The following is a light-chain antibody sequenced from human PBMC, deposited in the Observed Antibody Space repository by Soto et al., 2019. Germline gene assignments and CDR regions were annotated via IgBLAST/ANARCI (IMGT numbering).Light chain of an antibody. Sequence: QSVLTQPPSASGTPGQRVSISCSGGRSNIGSNLVSWYQQLPGTAPKLLLYFNDQRPSGVPDRFSGSKSGTSASLAVSELQSEGEADYFCASWDDSLKGVLFGGGTKVTVL. V-gene: IGLV1-44*01. CDR2: FND. J-gene: IGLJ3*02. CDR1: RSNIGSNL. CDR3: ASWDDSLKGVL.